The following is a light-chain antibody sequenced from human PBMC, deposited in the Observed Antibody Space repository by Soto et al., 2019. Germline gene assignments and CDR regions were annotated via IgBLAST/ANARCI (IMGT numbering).Light chain of an antibody. Sequence: QSALIQPASVSGTPGQSITISCSGTISDFIVYNYVSWYQQHPGKAPKLMLYGVNKRPSGVSNRFSGSKSGDTASLTISGLQAEDEADYYCSSHTLSSALQVFGTGTKLTVL. V-gene: IGLV2-14*01. CDR3: SSHTLSSALQV. J-gene: IGLJ1*01. CDR1: ISDFIVYNY. CDR2: GVN.